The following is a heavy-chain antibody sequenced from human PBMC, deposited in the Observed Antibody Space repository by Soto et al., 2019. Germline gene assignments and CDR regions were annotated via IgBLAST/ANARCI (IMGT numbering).Heavy chain of an antibody. CDR3: ARGRVGATPEWWFDP. D-gene: IGHD1-26*01. CDR2: ISAYNGNT. V-gene: IGHV1-18*01. CDR1: GYTFTSYG. Sequence: ASVKVSCKASGYTFTSYGISWVRQAPGQGLERMGWISAYNGNTNYAQKLQGRVTMTTDTSTSTAYMELRSLRSDDTAVYYCARGRVGATPEWWFDPWGQGTLVTVSS. J-gene: IGHJ5*02.